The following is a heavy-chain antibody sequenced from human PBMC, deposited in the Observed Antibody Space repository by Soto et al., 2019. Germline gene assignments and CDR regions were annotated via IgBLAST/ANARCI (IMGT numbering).Heavy chain of an antibody. V-gene: IGHV3-23*01. CDR2: ISGSGGST. CDR1: GFTFSSYA. CDR3: AKVIDDFSLYYGMDV. J-gene: IGHJ6*02. D-gene: IGHD3-3*01. Sequence: TGGSLRLSCAASGFTFSSYAMSWVRQAPGKGLEWVSAISGSGGSTYYADSVKGRFTISRDNSKNTLYLQMNSLRAEDTAVYYCAKVIDDFSLYYGMDVWGQGTTVTVSS.